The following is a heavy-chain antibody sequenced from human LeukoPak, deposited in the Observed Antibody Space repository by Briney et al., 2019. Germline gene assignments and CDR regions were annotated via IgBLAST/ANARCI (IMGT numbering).Heavy chain of an antibody. J-gene: IGHJ4*02. CDR3: AKADIVVVPAATLDY. CDR1: GFTVSSNY. V-gene: IGHV3-53*01. CDR2: IYSGGST. D-gene: IGHD2-2*01. Sequence: GGSLRLSCAASGFTVSSNYMSWVRQAPGKGLEWVSVIYSGGSTYYADSVKGRLTISRDNSENTLYLQMNSLRAEDTAVYYCAKADIVVVPAATLDYWGQGTLVTVSS.